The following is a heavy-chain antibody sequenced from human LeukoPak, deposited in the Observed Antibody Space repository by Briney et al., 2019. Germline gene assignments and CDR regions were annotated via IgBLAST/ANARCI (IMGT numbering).Heavy chain of an antibody. Sequence: GGSLRLSCAASGFTFSSYSMNWVRQAPGKGLEWVSSISSSSSYIYYADSVKGRFTISRDNAKNSLYLQMNSLRAEDTAVYYFARDARDHRFTMGSVAIDYWGQGTLVTVSS. D-gene: IGHD3-10*01. CDR1: GFTFSSYS. CDR3: ARDARDHRFTMGSVAIDY. CDR2: ISSSSSYI. V-gene: IGHV3-21*01. J-gene: IGHJ4*02.